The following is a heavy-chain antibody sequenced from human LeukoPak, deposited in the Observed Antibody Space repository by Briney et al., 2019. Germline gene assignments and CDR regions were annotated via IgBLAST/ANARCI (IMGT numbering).Heavy chain of an antibody. D-gene: IGHD3-10*01. CDR3: ARLYITMVRGVISAYYYYYMDV. CDR1: GGSFSGYY. Sequence: SETLSLTCAVYGGSFSGYYWSWIRQPPGKGLEWIGEINHSGSTNYNPSLKSRVTISVDTSKNQFSLKLSSATAADTAVYYCARLYITMVRGVISAYYYYYMDVWGKGTTVTISS. V-gene: IGHV4-34*01. J-gene: IGHJ6*03. CDR2: INHSGST.